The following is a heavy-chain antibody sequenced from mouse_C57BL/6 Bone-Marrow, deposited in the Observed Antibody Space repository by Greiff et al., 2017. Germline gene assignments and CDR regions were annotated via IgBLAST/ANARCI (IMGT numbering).Heavy chain of an antibody. CDR3: ARDGSYVGWFAY. CDR2: INPNNGGT. V-gene: IGHV1-26*01. J-gene: IGHJ3*01. CDR1: GYTFTDYY. Sequence: VQLQQSGPELVKPGASVKISCKASGYTFTDYYMNWVKQSHGKSLEWIGDINPNNGGTSYNQKFKGKATLTVEKSSSTAYMELRSLTSEDSAVYYCARDGSYVGWFAYWGQGTLVTVSA. D-gene: IGHD1-1*02.